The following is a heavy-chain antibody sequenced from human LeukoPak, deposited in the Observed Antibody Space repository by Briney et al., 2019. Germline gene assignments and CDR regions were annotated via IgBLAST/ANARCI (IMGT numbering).Heavy chain of an antibody. Sequence: SETLSLTCTVSGDSISSSSYYWGWIRPPPGKGLEWIGTMFYSGRTYYNPSLKSRVTISVDTSKSQFSLKLTSVTAADTAVYYCTRFGEMATIDPPIDYWGRGTLVTVSS. V-gene: IGHV4-39*01. CDR2: MFYSGRT. CDR3: TRFGEMATIDPPIDY. D-gene: IGHD5-24*01. J-gene: IGHJ4*02. CDR1: GDSISSSSYY.